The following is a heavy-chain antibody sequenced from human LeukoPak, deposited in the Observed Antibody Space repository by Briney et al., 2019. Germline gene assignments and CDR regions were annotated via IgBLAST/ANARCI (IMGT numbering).Heavy chain of an antibody. CDR3: AKVPMKGSGRELTDY. CDR2: ITWDGGST. J-gene: IGHJ4*02. V-gene: IGHV3-43*01. D-gene: IGHD3-10*01. CDR1: GFTFDDYT. Sequence: PGGSLRLSCAASGFTFDDYTMHWVRQAPGKGLEWVSLITWDGGSTYYADSVKGRFTISRDNSKNTLYLQMNSLRAEDTAVYYCAKVPMKGSGRELTDYWGQGTLVTVSS.